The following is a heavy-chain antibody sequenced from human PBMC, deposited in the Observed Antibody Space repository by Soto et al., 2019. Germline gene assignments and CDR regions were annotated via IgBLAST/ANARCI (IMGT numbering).Heavy chain of an antibody. CDR1: GGTFSSYT. CDR3: AYRHCSGGSCYSDY. D-gene: IGHD2-15*01. J-gene: IGHJ4*02. V-gene: IGHV1-69*02. Sequence: SVKVSCKASGGTFSSYTISWVRQAPGQGLEWMGRIIPILGIANYAQKFQGRVTITADKSTSTAYMELSSLRSEDTAVYYCAYRHCSGGSCYSDYWGQGTLVTVSS. CDR2: IIPILGIA.